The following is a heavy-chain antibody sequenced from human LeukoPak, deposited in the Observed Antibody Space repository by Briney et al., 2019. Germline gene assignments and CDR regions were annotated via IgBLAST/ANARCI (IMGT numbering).Heavy chain of an antibody. D-gene: IGHD3-22*01. V-gene: IGHV1-18*01. CDR2: ISAYNGST. J-gene: IGHJ4*02. Sequence: ASVKLSCKASGYTFTSYGISWVRNAPGQGLEWMGWISAYNGSTNYAQKLQGRVTMTTDTSTSTAYMELRSLRSDDTAVYYCARISYYYDSSGYDYWGQGTLVTVSS. CDR1: GYTFTSYG. CDR3: ARISYYYDSSGYDY.